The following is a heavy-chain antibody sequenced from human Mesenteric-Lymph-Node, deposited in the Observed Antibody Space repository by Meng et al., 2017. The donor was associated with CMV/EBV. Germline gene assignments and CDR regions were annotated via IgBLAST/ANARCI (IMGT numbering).Heavy chain of an antibody. CDR3: ARHNSSYSHFDY. J-gene: IGHJ4*02. Sequence: SETLSLTCTVSGGSVSSGSYYWSWIRQPPGKGLEWIGYIYYSGSTNYNPSLKSRVTMSVDTSKNQLSLKLSSVTAADTAVYYCARHNSSYSHFDYWGQGRLVTVSS. D-gene: IGHD2/OR15-2a*01. V-gene: IGHV4-61*01. CDR2: IYYSGST. CDR1: GGSVSSGSYY.